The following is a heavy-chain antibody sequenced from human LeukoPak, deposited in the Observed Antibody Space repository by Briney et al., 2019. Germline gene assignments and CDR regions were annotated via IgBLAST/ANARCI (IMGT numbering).Heavy chain of an antibody. J-gene: IGHJ6*03. CDR1: GGSISSSNW. V-gene: IGHV4-4*02. CDR3: ARESPLAYYYYMDV. Sequence: PSETLSLTCAVSGGSISSSNWWSWVRQPPGKGLEWIGEIYHSGSTNYNPSLKSRVTISVDKSKNQFSLKLSSVTAADTAVYYCARESPLAYYYYMDVWGKGTTVTVSS. CDR2: IYHSGST.